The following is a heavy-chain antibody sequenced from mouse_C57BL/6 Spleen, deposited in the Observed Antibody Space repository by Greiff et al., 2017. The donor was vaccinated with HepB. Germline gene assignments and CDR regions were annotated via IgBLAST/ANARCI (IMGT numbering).Heavy chain of an antibody. Sequence: VQLQQSGPVLVKPGASVKMSCKASGYTFTDYYMNWVKQSHGKSLEWIGVINPYNGGTSYNQKFKGKATLTVDKSSSTAYMELNSLTSEDSAVYYCARYLYDYDDGLYAMDYWGQGTSVTVSS. CDR2: INPYNGGT. CDR3: ARYLYDYDDGLYAMDY. V-gene: IGHV1-19*01. D-gene: IGHD2-4*01. CDR1: GYTFTDYY. J-gene: IGHJ4*01.